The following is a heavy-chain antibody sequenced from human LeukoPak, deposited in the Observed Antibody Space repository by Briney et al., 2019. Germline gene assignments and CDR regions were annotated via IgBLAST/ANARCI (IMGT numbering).Heavy chain of an antibody. CDR2: ISGSGGST. CDR3: AKEAPITMIVLVTKGLNWFDP. J-gene: IGHJ5*02. D-gene: IGHD3-22*01. V-gene: IGHV3-23*01. CDR1: GFTFITSA. Sequence: GGSLRLSCAASGFTFITSAMSWVRQAPGKGLEWVSAISGSGGSTYYADSVKGRFTISRDNSKNTLYLQMNSLRAEDTAVYYCAKEAPITMIVLVTKGLNWFDPWGQGTLVTVSS.